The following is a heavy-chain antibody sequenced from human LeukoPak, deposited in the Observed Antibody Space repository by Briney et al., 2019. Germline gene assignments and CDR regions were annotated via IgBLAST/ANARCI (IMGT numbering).Heavy chain of an antibody. J-gene: IGHJ2*01. CDR1: GGSISSYY. V-gene: IGHV4-59*01. D-gene: IGHD4-23*01. CDR2: IYYSGST. Sequence: KASETLSLTCTVSGGSISSYYWSWIRQPPGKGLEWIGYIYYSGSTNYNPSFKSRVTISVDTSKNQFSLKLSSVTAADTAVYYCVSVGGKHRPTDWYFDLWGRGTLVTVSS. CDR3: VSVGGKHRPTDWYFDL.